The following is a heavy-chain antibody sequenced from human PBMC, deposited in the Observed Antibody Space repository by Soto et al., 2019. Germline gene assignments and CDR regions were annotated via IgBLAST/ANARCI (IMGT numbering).Heavy chain of an antibody. CDR3: VGGQYYFDY. CDR2: ISYDGSNR. D-gene: IGHD3-10*01. CDR1: GFPFTTYG. Sequence: QVQLVESGGGVDQPGRFRRLSCAASGFPFTTYGMHWVREGPGKGLEWVAVISYDGSNRYYADSVKGRFTISRDNSKNTLYLQMNDLRPEDTALYYCVGGQYYFDYRGQGTLVTVSS. V-gene: IGHV3-30*03. J-gene: IGHJ4*02.